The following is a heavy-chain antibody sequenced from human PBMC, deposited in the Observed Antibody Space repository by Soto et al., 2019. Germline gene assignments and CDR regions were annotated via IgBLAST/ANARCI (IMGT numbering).Heavy chain of an antibody. CDR3: ARDYYYDSSGTFGP. J-gene: IGHJ5*02. CDR2: IWYDGSNK. D-gene: IGHD3-22*01. V-gene: IGHV3-33*01. Sequence: GGSLRLSCAASGFTFSSYGMHWVRQAPGKGLEWVAVIWYDGSNKYYADSVKGRFTISRDNSKNTLYLQMNSLRAEDTAVYYCARDYYYDSSGTFGPWGQGTLVTVSS. CDR1: GFTFSSYG.